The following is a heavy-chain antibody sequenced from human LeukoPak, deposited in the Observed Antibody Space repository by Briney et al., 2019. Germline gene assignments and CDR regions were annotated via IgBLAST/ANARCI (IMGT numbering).Heavy chain of an antibody. CDR3: ASCGSGMHFDY. Sequence: PSETLSLTCAVSGYSISSGYYWGWIRQPPGKGLEWIGSIYHSGSTYYNPSLKSRVTISVDTSKNQFSLKLSSVTAADTAVYYCASCGSGMHFDYWGQGTLVTVSS. CDR1: GYSISSGYY. D-gene: IGHD6-19*01. CDR2: IYHSGST. J-gene: IGHJ4*02. V-gene: IGHV4-38-2*01.